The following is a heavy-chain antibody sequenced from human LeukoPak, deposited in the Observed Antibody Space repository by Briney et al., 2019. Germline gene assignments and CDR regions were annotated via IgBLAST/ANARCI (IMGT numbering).Heavy chain of an antibody. Sequence: GGSLRLSCAASGFTFSSYWMSCVRQAPGKGLEWVANIKQDGSEKYYVDSVKGRFTISRDNAKNSLYLQMNSLRAEDTAVYYCARMLTGGATYYYGSGSSQTFDYWGQGTLVIVSS. J-gene: IGHJ4*02. CDR2: IKQDGSEK. CDR1: GFTFSSYW. V-gene: IGHV3-7*01. CDR3: ARMLTGGATYYYGSGSSQTFDY. D-gene: IGHD3-10*01.